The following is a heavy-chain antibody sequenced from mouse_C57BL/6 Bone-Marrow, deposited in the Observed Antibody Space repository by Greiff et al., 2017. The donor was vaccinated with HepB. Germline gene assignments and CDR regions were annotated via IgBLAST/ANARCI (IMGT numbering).Heavy chain of an antibody. CDR3: ARYYYGSSYDY. V-gene: IGHV7-3*01. CDR1: GFTFTDYY. CDR2: IRNKANGYTT. D-gene: IGHD1-1*01. Sequence: EVMLVESGGGLVQPGGSLSLSCAASGFTFTDYYMSWVRQPPGKALEWLGFIRNKANGYTTEYSASVKGRFTISRDNSKSILYLQMNALRAEDSATYYCARYYYGSSYDYWGQGTTLTVSS. J-gene: IGHJ2*01.